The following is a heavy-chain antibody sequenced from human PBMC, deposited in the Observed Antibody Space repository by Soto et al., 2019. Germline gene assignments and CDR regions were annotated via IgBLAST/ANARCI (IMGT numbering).Heavy chain of an antibody. J-gene: IGHJ5*02. D-gene: IGHD5-18*01. CDR2: INPNSGGT. Sequence: SWKASVDTFTVYYMHWVRQAPGQGLEWMGWINPNSGGTNYAQKFQGRVTMTRDTSISTAYMELSRLRSDDTAVYYCARDPLELWWFDPWGQGTLVTVSS. CDR3: ARDPLELWWFDP. V-gene: IGHV1-2*02. CDR1: VDTFTVYY.